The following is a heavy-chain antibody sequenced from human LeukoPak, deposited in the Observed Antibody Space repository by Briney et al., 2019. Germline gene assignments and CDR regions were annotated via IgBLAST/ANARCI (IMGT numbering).Heavy chain of an antibody. Sequence: SETLSLTCIVPGGSISSSSYYWAWIRQSPGKGLEWIGTFSSGGSAYYNPSLTSRVSISKDTSDNQFTLRLYSVTAADTAVYYCARKQTGTMYDVWGQGTQVTVSS. CDR1: GGSISSSSYY. J-gene: IGHJ4*02. D-gene: IGHD1-7*01. CDR3: ARKQTGTMYDV. V-gene: IGHV4-39*06. CDR2: FSSGGSA.